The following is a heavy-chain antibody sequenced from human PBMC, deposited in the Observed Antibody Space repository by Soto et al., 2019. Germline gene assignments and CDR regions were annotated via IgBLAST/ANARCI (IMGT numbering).Heavy chain of an antibody. CDR3: ARESSGRYYYYGMDV. J-gene: IGHJ6*02. D-gene: IGHD1-26*01. V-gene: IGHV4-61*01. Sequence: KASETLSLTCTVSGGSVSSGSYYWSWIRQPPGKGLEWIGYIYYSGSTNYNPSLKSRVTISVDTSKNQFSLKLSSVTAADTAVYYCARESSGRYYYYGMDVWGQGTTVTVSS. CDR1: GGSVSSGSYY. CDR2: IYYSGST.